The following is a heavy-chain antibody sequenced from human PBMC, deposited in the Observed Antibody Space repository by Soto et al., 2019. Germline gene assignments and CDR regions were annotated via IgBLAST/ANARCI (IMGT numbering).Heavy chain of an antibody. V-gene: IGHV3-7*01. CDR1: GFSLSSYW. CDR3: ARLSTSAGRRDLAC. J-gene: IGHJ4*02. CDR2: MNQDGSES. Sequence: EVQLVESGGGLVQPGGSLRLSCAASGFSLSSYWMSWVRQAPGKGLEWVANMNQDGSESDYVGSVKGRFTFTRDNAKNSLYLQLTSRRAEDTAVYYCARLSTSAGRRDLACWGQGTLVTVSS.